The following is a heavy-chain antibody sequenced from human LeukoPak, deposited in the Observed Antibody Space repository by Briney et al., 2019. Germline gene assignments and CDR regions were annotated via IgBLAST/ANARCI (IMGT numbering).Heavy chain of an antibody. V-gene: IGHV3-21*01. D-gene: IGHD1-1*01. CDR3: ARDKYMSGHVGSLFDH. J-gene: IGHJ5*02. CDR2: ISSGSTYI. Sequence: GGSLRLSCAASGFTFSSYSMNWFRQAPGKGLEGFSSISSGSTYIYYADSVKVRFTISRDNSKNSLYLQMNSLRAEDTAVYYCARDKYMSGHVGSLFDHWGQGTLVIVSS. CDR1: GFTFSSYS.